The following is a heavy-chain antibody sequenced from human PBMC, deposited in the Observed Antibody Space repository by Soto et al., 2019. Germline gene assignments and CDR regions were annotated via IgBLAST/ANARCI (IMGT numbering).Heavy chain of an antibody. V-gene: IGHV1-58*01. CDR1: GFTFTSSA. CDR2: IGIGNGTT. D-gene: IGHD4-17*01. Sequence: VKVSCKASGFTFTSSAVQWVRQARGQGLEWIGWIGIGNGTTKYSQTFQDRVTFTRDTSANTAYMELSSLRSEDTAVYYCARDDFGDYRHFDYWGQGTLVTVSS. J-gene: IGHJ4*02. CDR3: ARDDFGDYRHFDY.